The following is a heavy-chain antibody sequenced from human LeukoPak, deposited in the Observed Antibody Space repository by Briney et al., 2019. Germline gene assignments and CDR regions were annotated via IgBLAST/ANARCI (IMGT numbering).Heavy chain of an antibody. CDR3: ARDYLFSPGYPVLYFDY. D-gene: IGHD1-1*01. Sequence: GASVKVSCKASGFTFTGYYMHWVRQAPGHGLEWMGWINPNSGGTNYAQKFQGRVTMTRDTSISTAYMELSRLRSDDTAVYYCARDYLFSPGYPVLYFDYWGQGTLVTVSS. J-gene: IGHJ4*02. CDR2: INPNSGGT. V-gene: IGHV1-2*02. CDR1: GFTFTGYY.